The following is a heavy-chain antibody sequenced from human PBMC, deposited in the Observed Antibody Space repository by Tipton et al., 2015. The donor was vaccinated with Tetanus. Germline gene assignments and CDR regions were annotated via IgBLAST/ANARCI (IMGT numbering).Heavy chain of an antibody. J-gene: IGHJ4*02. CDR3: ARHESLVGGSYDY. CDR2: LYFSGRT. CDR1: GGSISSGNYY. V-gene: IGHV4-39*01. Sequence: LRLSCTVSGGSISSGNYYWGWIRQPPGKGLEWIGSLYFSGRTYYSPPLKSRVTISVDTPNTQFSLKLPSVTAADSAVYYCARHESLVGGSYDYWGRGTLVTVSS. D-gene: IGHD3-10*01.